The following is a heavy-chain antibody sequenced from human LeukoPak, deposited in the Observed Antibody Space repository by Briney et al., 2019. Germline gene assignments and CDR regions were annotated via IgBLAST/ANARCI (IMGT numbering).Heavy chain of an antibody. CDR2: IIPIFGTA. CDR1: GGTFSSHV. CDR3: ARVNGYCSSISCFLDY. D-gene: IGHD2-2*03. Sequence: SVKVSCKTSGGTFSSHVISWVRQAPGQGLEWMGGIIPIFGTANYAQKFQGRVTITADKSTNKVYMELSSLRSDETAIYFCARVNGYCSSISCFLDYWGQGTLVTVSS. J-gene: IGHJ4*02. V-gene: IGHV1-69*06.